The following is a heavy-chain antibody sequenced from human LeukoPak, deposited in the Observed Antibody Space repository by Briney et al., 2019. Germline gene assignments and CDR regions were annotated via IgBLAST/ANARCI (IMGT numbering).Heavy chain of an antibody. CDR3: AKDVGATKGLYYYYGMDV. V-gene: IGHV3-30*04. D-gene: IGHD1-26*01. Sequence: TGGSLRLSCAASGFTFSSYAMHWVRQAPGKGLEWVAVISYEYYADSVKGRFTISRDNSKNTLYLQMNSLRAEDTAVYYCAKDVGATKGLYYYYGMDVWGQGTTVTVSS. CDR2: ISYE. J-gene: IGHJ6*02. CDR1: GFTFSSYA.